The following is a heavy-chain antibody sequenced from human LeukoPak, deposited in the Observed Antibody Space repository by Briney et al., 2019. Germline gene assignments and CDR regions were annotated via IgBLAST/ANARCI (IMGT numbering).Heavy chain of an antibody. V-gene: IGHV4-34*01. CDR2: INHSGST. CDR1: GGSFSGYY. CDR3: ARNNRRYCTNGVCYKGSRTFDY. Sequence: SETLSLTCAVYGGSFSGYYWSWIRQPPGKGLEWIGEINHSGSTNYNPSLKSRVTISVDTSKNQFSLKLSSVTAADTAVYYCARNNRRYCTNGVCYKGSRTFDYWGQGTLVTVSS. J-gene: IGHJ4*02. D-gene: IGHD2-8*01.